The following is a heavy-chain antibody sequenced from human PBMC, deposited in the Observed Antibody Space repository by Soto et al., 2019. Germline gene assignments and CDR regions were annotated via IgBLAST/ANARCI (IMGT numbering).Heavy chain of an antibody. CDR2: IRNKAHSYTT. CDR3: GRGLYGDYALDG. Sequence: GGSLRLSCAASGFTFSDHFIHWVRQAPGKGLEWVGRIRNKAHSYTTTYAASVKDRFTISRDDSKKSVYLQMNSLKSEDTAVYYCGRGLYGDYALDGWGQGTLVTV. D-gene: IGHD4-17*01. J-gene: IGHJ4*02. CDR1: GFTFSDHF. V-gene: IGHV3-72*01.